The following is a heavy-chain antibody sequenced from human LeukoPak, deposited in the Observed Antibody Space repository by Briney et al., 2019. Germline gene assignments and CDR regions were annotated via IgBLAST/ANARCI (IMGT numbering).Heavy chain of an antibody. V-gene: IGHV1-2*02. Sequence: GASVTVSCKASGYTFTGYYMHWVRQAPGQGLEWMGWINPNSGGTNYAQKFQGRVNMTRDTSISTAYMELSRLRSDDTAVYYCARVGIAVAAPRNWFDPWGQGTLVTVSS. CDR2: INPNSGGT. CDR1: GYTFTGYY. J-gene: IGHJ5*02. D-gene: IGHD6-19*01. CDR3: ARVGIAVAAPRNWFDP.